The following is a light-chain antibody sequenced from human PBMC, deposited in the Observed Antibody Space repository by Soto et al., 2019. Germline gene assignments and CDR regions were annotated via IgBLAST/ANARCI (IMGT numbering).Light chain of an antibody. CDR1: QSLLHSDGYNY. CDR2: LSS. CDR3: MQALQTPQVT. J-gene: IGKJ5*01. V-gene: IGKV2-28*01. Sequence: DIVMTQSPLSLPVTPGEPASISCRSSQSLLHSDGYNYLDWYLQKPGQSPQLLIYLSSNRASGVADRFSGSGSGTDFTLKISRGEAEDVGVYYCMQALQTPQVTFGQGTRLEIK.